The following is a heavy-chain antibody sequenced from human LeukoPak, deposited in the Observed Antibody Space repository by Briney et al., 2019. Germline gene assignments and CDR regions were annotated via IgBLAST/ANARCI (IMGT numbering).Heavy chain of an antibody. CDR2: ISGSGGST. CDR3: AKDQLPYYYDSSGYLAFDI. D-gene: IGHD3-22*01. CDR1: GFTFSSYA. Sequence: GGSLRLSCAASGFTFSSYAMSWVRQAPGKGLEWVSDISGSGGSTYYADSVKGRFTISRDNSKNTLYLQMNSLRAEDTAVYYCAKDQLPYYYDSSGYLAFDIWGQGTMVTVSS. J-gene: IGHJ3*02. V-gene: IGHV3-23*01.